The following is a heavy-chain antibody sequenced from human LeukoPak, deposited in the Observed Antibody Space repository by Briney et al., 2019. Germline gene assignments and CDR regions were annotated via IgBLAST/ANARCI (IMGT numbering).Heavy chain of an antibody. V-gene: IGHV3-23*01. J-gene: IGHJ5*02. CDR2: ISYNSASI. CDR1: GFTFSSYA. Sequence: GGSLRLSCAASGFTFSSYAMNWLRQAPGKGLEWVSAISYNSASIYYADSVKGRFTISRDNPKNTLYLQMDSLSADATAVYFCARSQPAAISWFDPWGQGTLVAVSS. D-gene: IGHD2-2*02. CDR3: ARSQPAAISWFDP.